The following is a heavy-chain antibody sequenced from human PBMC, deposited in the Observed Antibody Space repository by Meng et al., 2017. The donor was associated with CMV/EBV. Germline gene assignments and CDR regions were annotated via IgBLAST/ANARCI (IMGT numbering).Heavy chain of an antibody. CDR2: INWNSGSI. V-gene: IGHV3-9*01. J-gene: IGHJ6*02. Sequence: SLKISCAASGFTFDDYAMHWVRRAPGKGLEWVSGINWNSGSIGYADSVKGRFTISRDNAKNSLYLQMNNLRAEDTTFNYCAKDMGIVVVPPAIHYYYYGMDVWGQGTTVTVSS. D-gene: IGHD2-2*02. CDR3: AKDMGIVVVPPAIHYYYYGMDV. CDR1: GFTFDDYA.